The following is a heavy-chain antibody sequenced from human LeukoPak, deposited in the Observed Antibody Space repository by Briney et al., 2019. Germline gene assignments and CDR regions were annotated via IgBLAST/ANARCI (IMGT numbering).Heavy chain of an antibody. CDR3: AKTPHYDFWSGYLPTYYFDY. CDR2: ISGSGCST. Sequence: PGGSLRLSCAASGFTFSSYAMSWVRQAPGKGLEWVSAISGSGCSTYYADSVKGRFTISRDNSKNTLYLQMNSLRAEDTAVYYCAKTPHYDFWSGYLPTYYFDYWGQGTLVTVSS. D-gene: IGHD3-3*01. J-gene: IGHJ4*02. V-gene: IGHV3-23*01. CDR1: GFTFSSYA.